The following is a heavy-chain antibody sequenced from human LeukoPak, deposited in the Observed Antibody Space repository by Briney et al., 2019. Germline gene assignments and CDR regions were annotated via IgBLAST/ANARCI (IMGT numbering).Heavy chain of an antibody. Sequence: GRSLRLSCAASGFTFSSYAMHWVRQAPGKGLEWVSSISSSSSYIYYADSVKGRFTISRDNAKNSLYLQMNSLRAEDTAVYYCARWPVTTRNFDYWGQGTLVTVSS. D-gene: IGHD4-17*01. J-gene: IGHJ4*02. CDR2: ISSSSSYI. V-gene: IGHV3-21*01. CDR3: ARWPVTTRNFDY. CDR1: GFTFSSYA.